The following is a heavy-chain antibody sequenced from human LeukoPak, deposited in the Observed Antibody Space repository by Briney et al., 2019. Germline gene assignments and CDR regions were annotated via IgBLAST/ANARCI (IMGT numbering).Heavy chain of an antibody. CDR1: GGSISSSSYY. J-gene: IGHJ4*02. CDR3: ARDAPSGDYYGSGSYLHFFDY. Sequence: SETLSLTCTVSGGSISSSSYYWGWIRQPPGKGLEWIGSIYYSGSTYYNPSLKSRVTISVDTSKNQFSLKLSSVTAADTAVYYCARDAPSGDYYGSGSYLHFFDYWGQGTLVTVSS. CDR2: IYYSGST. V-gene: IGHV4-39*07. D-gene: IGHD3-10*01.